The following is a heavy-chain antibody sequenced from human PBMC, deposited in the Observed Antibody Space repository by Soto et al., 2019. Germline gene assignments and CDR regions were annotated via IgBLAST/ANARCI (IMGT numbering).Heavy chain of an antibody. CDR3: ARDKSVVAAHDAFDI. J-gene: IGHJ3*02. D-gene: IGHD2-15*01. CDR1: GFTFSSYG. V-gene: IGHV3-33*01. Sequence: QVQLVESGGGVVQPGRSLRLSCAASGFTFSSYGMHWVRQAPGKGLEWVAVIWYDGSNKYYADSVKGRFTISRDNSKNTLYLQVNSLRAEDTAVYYCARDKSVVAAHDAFDIWGQGTMVTVSS. CDR2: IWYDGSNK.